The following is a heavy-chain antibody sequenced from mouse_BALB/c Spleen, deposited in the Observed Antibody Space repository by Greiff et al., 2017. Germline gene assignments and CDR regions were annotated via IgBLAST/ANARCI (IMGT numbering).Heavy chain of an antibody. CDR3: ASTMIKNAMDY. V-gene: IGHV2-9*02. J-gene: IGHJ4*01. CDR2: IWAGGST. CDR1: GFSLTSYG. Sequence: VKVVESGPGLVAPSQSLSITCTVSGFSLTSYGVHWVRQPPGKGLEWLGVIWAGGSTNYNSALMSRLSISKDNSKSQVFLKMNSLQTDDTAMYYCASTMIKNAMDYWGQGTSVTVSS. D-gene: IGHD2-4*01.